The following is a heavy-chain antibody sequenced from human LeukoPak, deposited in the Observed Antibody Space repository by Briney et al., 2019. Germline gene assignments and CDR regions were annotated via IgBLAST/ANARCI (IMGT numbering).Heavy chain of an antibody. D-gene: IGHD3-22*01. CDR1: GGSISGYY. V-gene: IGHV4-59*01. Sequence: SETLSLTCTVSGGSISGYYWSWIRQPPGKGLEWIGFIYYSGTTHYSPALKSRVTISVDTSKNQFSLKLSSVTAADTAVYYCARGADSSGYYSIFYFDYWGQGTLVTVSS. J-gene: IGHJ4*02. CDR2: IYYSGTT. CDR3: ARGADSSGYYSIFYFDY.